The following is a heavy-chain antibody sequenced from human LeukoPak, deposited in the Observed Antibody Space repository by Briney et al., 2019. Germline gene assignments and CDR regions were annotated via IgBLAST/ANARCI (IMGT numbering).Heavy chain of an antibody. D-gene: IGHD3-10*01. CDR1: GGSISSYS. J-gene: IGHJ4*02. CDR2: IYHSGST. V-gene: IGHV4-30-2*01. Sequence: SETLSLTCTVSGGSISSYSWSWIRQPPGKGLEWIGYIYHSGSTYYNPSLKSRVTISVDRSKNQFSLKLSSVTAADTAVYYCARDSGTFDYWGQGTLVTVSS. CDR3: ARDSGTFDY.